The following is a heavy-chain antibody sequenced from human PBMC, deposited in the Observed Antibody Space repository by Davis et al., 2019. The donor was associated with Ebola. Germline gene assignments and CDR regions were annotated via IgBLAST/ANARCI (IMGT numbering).Heavy chain of an antibody. CDR1: GFTLSGYD. CDR3: AKGQQLHFDY. V-gene: IGHV3-33*06. Sequence: GESLKISCAASGFTLSGYDMNWVRQAPGKGLQWVAVIWDDGSNKYYADSVKGRFTISRDNSKNTLYLQMNSLRAEDTAVYYCAKGQQLHFDYWGQGTLVTVSS. D-gene: IGHD6-13*01. J-gene: IGHJ4*02. CDR2: IWDDGSNK.